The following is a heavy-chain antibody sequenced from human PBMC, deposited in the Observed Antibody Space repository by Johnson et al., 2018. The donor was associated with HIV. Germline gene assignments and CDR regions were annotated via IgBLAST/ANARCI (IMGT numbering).Heavy chain of an antibody. CDR3: ARDSAGIVGGTEGFDM. D-gene: IGHD1-26*01. V-gene: IGHV3-23*04. Sequence: VQLVESGGGLVQPGGSLRLSCAASGFTFSSYAMSWVRQAPGKGLEWVSAISGSGGSTYYAASVNARFTISRDNSKNTLYVQMNSLRADDTAVYYCARDSAGIVGGTEGFDMWGQGTMVTVSS. CDR2: ISGSGGST. CDR1: GFTFSSYA. J-gene: IGHJ3*02.